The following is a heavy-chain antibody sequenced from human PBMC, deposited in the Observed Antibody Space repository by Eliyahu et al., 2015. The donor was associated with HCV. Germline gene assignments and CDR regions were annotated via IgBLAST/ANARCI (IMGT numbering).Heavy chain of an antibody. CDR2: IYGSRST. CDR1: GYSISSGIYY. D-gene: IGHD3-3*01. CDR3: ARERDLDWLYYFDY. Sequence: QVQLHESGPGLVKPSQTLSLXCXVSGYSISSGIYYWSWIRQPAGKGLEWLGRIYGSRSTHYNPSLKSRVTISVDMTKNQFSLNLRSVTAADTAVYYCARERDLDWLYYFDYWGQGALVTVSS. V-gene: IGHV4-61*02. J-gene: IGHJ4*02.